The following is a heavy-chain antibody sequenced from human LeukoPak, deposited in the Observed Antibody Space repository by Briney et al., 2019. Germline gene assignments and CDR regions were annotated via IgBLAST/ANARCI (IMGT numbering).Heavy chain of an antibody. CDR3: ASGFYYDSSGYVL. CDR1: GYTFTSYG. Sequence: ASVKVSCKASGYTFTSYGISWVRQAPGQGLEWMGWISPYNGNTNYAQKLQGRVTMTTDTSTSTAYMELSSLRSEDTAVYYCASGFYYDSSGYVLWGQGTLVTVSS. D-gene: IGHD3-22*01. CDR2: ISPYNGNT. V-gene: IGHV1-18*01. J-gene: IGHJ4*02.